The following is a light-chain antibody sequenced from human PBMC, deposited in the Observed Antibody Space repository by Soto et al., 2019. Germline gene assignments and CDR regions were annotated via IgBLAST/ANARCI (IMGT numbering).Light chain of an antibody. CDR2: DTS. V-gene: IGKV3-15*01. CDR3: QQYKNWPIT. CDR1: QGIGDT. Sequence: VMRQSPATLSVSPGEGAPLSCRASQGIGDTLAWSQHKPGQTPRLLIYDTSTRATGVPTRFSGSRSGAECTRTINSLQSEDFAVDDCQQYKNWPITVGQGTRLEIK. J-gene: IGKJ5*01.